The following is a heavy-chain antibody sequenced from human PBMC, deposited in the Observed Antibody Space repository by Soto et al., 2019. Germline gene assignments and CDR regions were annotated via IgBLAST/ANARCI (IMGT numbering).Heavy chain of an antibody. D-gene: IGHD2-2*01. CDR2: ISYDGYKK. CDR1: GFTFSTYA. J-gene: IGHJ6*02. Sequence: QVQLVESGGGVIQPGRSLRLSCAASGFTFSTYATHWVRQAPGKGLEWVAVISYDGYKKYEADSVKGRFTISRDNSKNTLYLQMNSLRVEDTAIYYCAKDIVVVVGHYYHYGMDGWGQGTTVTVSS. V-gene: IGHV3-30-3*01. CDR3: AKDIVVVVGHYYHYGMDG.